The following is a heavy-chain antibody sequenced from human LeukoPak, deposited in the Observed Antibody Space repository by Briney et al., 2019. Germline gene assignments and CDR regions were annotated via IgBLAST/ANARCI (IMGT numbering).Heavy chain of an antibody. Sequence: GGSLRLSCAASGFTFSGYGMHWVRQAPGKGLEWVAVVSYDGTTKLYADSVRGRFTISRDTSKNTLYLQMNSLRAEDAAVYYCAEYKEQDLVPFFVSWGQGTLVTVSS. V-gene: IGHV3-30*18. CDR3: AEYKEQDLVPFFVS. J-gene: IGHJ4*02. CDR1: GFTFSGYG. D-gene: IGHD6-13*01. CDR2: VSYDGTTK.